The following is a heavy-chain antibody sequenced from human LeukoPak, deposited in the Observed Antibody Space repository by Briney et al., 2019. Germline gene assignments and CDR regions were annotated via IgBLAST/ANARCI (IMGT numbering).Heavy chain of an antibody. J-gene: IGHJ4*02. CDR3: ARGRGVTMVRGPYYFDY. CDR2: IRTTSDV. CDR1: GFSFSSYW. Sequence: GGSLRLSCAASGFSFSSYWMSWVRQAPGKGLEWVSSIRTTSDVYYADSVKGRFTVSRDNSKTSLYLQMNSLRAEDTAVYYCARGRGVTMVRGPYYFDYWGQGTLVTVSS. D-gene: IGHD3-10*01. V-gene: IGHV3-21*01.